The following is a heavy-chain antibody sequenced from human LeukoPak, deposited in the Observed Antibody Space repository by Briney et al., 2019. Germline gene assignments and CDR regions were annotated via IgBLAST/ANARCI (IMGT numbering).Heavy chain of an antibody. CDR3: ARKGLGGELGGFDS. CDR2: TNRRGDIT. V-gene: IGHV3-20*01. CDR1: GYTFGDYG. J-gene: IGHJ4*02. D-gene: IGHD1-7*01. Sequence: GGSLRLSCAASGYTFGDYGMSWVRHVPGKGLEWVSGTNRRGDITGYADFVKGRFTISRDNAKNSLYLQMNSLRVEDTALHHCARKGLGGELGGFDSWGQGTLVTVSS.